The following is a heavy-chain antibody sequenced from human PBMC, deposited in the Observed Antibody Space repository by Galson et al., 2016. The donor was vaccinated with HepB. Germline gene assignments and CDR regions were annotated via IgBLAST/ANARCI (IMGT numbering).Heavy chain of an antibody. V-gene: IGHV4-59*01. D-gene: IGHD6-19*01. CDR1: GGSISSYY. CDR2: IYYSGST. CDR3: ARDYSSGWSTFYYYMDV. Sequence: ETLSLTCTVSGGSISSYYWSWIRQPPGKGLEWIGYIYYSGSTNYNPSLKSRVTISVDTSKNQFSLKLSSVTAADTAVYYCARDYSSGWSTFYYYMDVWGKGTTVTVSS. J-gene: IGHJ6*03.